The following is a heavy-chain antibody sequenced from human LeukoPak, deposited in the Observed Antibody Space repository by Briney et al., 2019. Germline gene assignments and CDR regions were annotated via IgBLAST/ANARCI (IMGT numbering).Heavy chain of an antibody. D-gene: IGHD3-22*01. CDR2: ISGSGGST. CDR1: GFTFSSYA. V-gene: IGHV3-23*01. Sequence: GGSLRLSCAASGFTFSSYAMRWVRQAPGKGLEWVSAISGSGGSTYYADSVKGRFTISRDNSKNTLYLQMNSLRAEGPAVYYCAKGYLLGYYYDSSGYSGFDYWGQGTLVTVSS. CDR3: AKGYLLGYYYDSSGYSGFDY. J-gene: IGHJ4*02.